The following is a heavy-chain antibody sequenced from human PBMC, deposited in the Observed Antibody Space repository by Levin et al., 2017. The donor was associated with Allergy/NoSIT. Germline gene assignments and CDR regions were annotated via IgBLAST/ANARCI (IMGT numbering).Heavy chain of an antibody. CDR3: ARGGITGARYFDL. CDR1: GGSISSGVYY. V-gene: IGHV4-31*03. D-gene: IGHD6-13*01. J-gene: IGHJ2*01. Sequence: SCTVSGGSISSGVYYWSWIRQHPVKGLEWLGYIYYTGDTYYNPSLKSRVTISVDTSKNQFSLKLSSVTAADTAVYYCARGGITGARYFDLWGRGTLVTVSS. CDR2: IYYTGDT.